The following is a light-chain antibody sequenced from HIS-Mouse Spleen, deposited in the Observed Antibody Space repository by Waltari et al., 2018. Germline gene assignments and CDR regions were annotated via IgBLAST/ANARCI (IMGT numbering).Light chain of an antibody. CDR3: YSTDSSGNHRV. Sequence: SYELTQPPSVSVSPGQTARITCSGDALPTTSAYWYQQKSGQAPVLVIYEDSKRPSGIPERFSGSSSGTMATLTISGAQVEDEADYYCYSTDSSGNHRVFGGGTKLTVL. J-gene: IGLJ2*01. V-gene: IGLV3-10*01. CDR2: EDS. CDR1: ALPTTS.